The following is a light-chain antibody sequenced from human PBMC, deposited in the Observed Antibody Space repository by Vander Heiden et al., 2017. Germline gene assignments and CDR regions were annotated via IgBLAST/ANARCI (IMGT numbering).Light chain of an antibody. Sequence: EIVLTQSPGTLSLSPGERATLSCRASQSVSSSYLAWYQQKPGQAPRLLIYGASSRATGIQDRFSGSGFGTDFTLTISSLEPEDFAVYYCQQYGSSPRGIFTFGPGTKVDIK. V-gene: IGKV3-20*01. CDR3: QQYGSSPRGIFT. CDR2: GAS. J-gene: IGKJ3*01. CDR1: QSVSSSY.